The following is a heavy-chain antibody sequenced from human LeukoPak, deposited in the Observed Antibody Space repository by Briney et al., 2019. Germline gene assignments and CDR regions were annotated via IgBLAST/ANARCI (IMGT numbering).Heavy chain of an antibody. J-gene: IGHJ6*03. CDR2: INPNSGGT. V-gene: IGHV1-2*02. D-gene: IGHD1-14*01. CDR3: ARGRAGRSRYYYYYMDV. CDR1: GYSFTAYY. Sequence: ASVRVSCKASGYSFTAYYMHWVRQAPGQGLEWMGWINPNSGGTNYAQKFQGRVTMTRDTSITTAYMEMSRLRSDDTALYYCARGRAGRSRYYYYYMDVWGKGTTVTISS.